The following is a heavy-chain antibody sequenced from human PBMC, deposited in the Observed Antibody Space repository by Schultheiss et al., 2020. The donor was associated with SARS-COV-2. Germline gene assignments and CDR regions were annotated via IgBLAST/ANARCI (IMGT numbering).Heavy chain of an antibody. CDR2: IYYSGST. D-gene: IGHD6-6*01. J-gene: IGHJ6*02. CDR1: GGSISSYY. Sequence: SQTLSLTCTVSGGSISSYYWSWIRQPPGKGLEWIGYIYYSGSTNYNPSLKSRVTISVDTSNNQFSLKLSSVTAADTAVYYCAASSSSRAVVDVWGQGTTVTVSS. CDR3: AASSSSRAVVDV. V-gene: IGHV4-59*01.